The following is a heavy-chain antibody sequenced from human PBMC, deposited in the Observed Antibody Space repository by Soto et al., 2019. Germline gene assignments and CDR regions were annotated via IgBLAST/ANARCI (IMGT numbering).Heavy chain of an antibody. Sequence: EVQLVQSGGGLVQPGGSLRLSCAASGFSFSSHWMHWVRQAPGKGLVWVSHIKTDGSTTAYADSVKGRFTISRDNAKNTLYLQMNSLRAEDTAVYYCVRDPYISDAYDIWGQGTMVTASS. CDR3: VRDPYISDAYDI. CDR1: GFSFSSHW. V-gene: IGHV3-74*01. J-gene: IGHJ3*02. D-gene: IGHD2-21*01. CDR2: IKTDGSTT.